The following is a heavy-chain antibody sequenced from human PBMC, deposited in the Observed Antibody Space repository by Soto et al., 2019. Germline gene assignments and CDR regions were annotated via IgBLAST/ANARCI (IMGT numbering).Heavy chain of an antibody. V-gene: IGHV3-23*01. J-gene: IGHJ6*02. Sequence: PGGSLRLCCAASGFTFSSYAMSWVRQAPGKGLEWVSAISGSGGSTYYADSVKGRFTISRDNSKNTLYLKMNSLRAEDTAVYYCAKSSLLRLLEWSSYGMDVWGQGTTVTV. CDR1: GFTFSSYA. D-gene: IGHD3-3*01. CDR3: AKSSLLRLLEWSSYGMDV. CDR2: ISGSGGST.